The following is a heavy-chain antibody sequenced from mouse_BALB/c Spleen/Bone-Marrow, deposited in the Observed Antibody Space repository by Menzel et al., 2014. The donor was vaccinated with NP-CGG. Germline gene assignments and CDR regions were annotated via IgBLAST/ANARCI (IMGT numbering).Heavy chain of an antibody. CDR1: GYTFTSYW. CDR2: IYPSDSYT. J-gene: IGHJ4*01. Sequence: QQNGEELGRPGASVKLSCKASGYTFTSYWINWVKQRPGQGLEWIGNIYPSDSYTNYKQKFKDKATLTVDKSSSTAYVQLSSPPSGDTVVYNCTRRDYAMDYWGQGTSVTVPS. V-gene: IGHV1-69*02. CDR3: TRRDYAMDY.